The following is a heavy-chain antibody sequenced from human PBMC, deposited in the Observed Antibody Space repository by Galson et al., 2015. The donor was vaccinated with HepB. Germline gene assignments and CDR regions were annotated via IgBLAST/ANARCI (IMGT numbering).Heavy chain of an antibody. J-gene: IGHJ4*02. Sequence: SLRLSCAGSGFTFSAYWMGWVRQPPGKGLEWVANIMRDGSGKYYVDSLKDRLTISRDNAEKSLYLQMNSLRAEDTAVYYCARDTANNGFDYLGQGILVTVSS. CDR3: ARDTANNGFDY. D-gene: IGHD5-18*01. V-gene: IGHV3-7*01. CDR1: GFTFSAYW. CDR2: IMRDGSGK.